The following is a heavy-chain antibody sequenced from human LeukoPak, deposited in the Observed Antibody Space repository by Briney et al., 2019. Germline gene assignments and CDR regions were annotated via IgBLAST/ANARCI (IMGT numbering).Heavy chain of an antibody. Sequence: SETLSLTCTVSGGSISSYYWSWIRQPPGKGLEWIGYIYTSGSTNYNPSLKSRVTMSVDTSKNQFSLKLSSVTAADTAVYYCARDSGNWNDSWDYMDVWGKGTTVTVSS. CDR2: IYTSGST. J-gene: IGHJ6*03. CDR1: GGSISSYY. D-gene: IGHD1-20*01. CDR3: ARDSGNWNDSWDYMDV. V-gene: IGHV4-4*08.